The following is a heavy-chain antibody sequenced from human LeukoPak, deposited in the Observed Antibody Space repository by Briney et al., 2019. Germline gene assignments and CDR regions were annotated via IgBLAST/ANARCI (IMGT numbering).Heavy chain of an antibody. V-gene: IGHV3-7*01. D-gene: IGHD3-22*01. Sequence: GGSLRLSCAASGFPFSTYWMSWVRQAPGKGLQCVANINQDGREKYYVDAVKRRYTISRDNAKNSLYPQMNRLRAEDTAVYYCARAYFYYDNSGYYGDYWGQGTLVTVSS. CDR3: ARAYFYYDNSGYYGDY. CDR1: GFPFSTYW. CDR2: INQDGREK. J-gene: IGHJ4*02.